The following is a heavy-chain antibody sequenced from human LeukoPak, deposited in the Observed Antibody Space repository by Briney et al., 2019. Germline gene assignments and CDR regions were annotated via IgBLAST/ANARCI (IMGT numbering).Heavy chain of an antibody. V-gene: IGHV3-9*01. CDR2: ISWNSGSI. J-gene: IGHJ4*02. D-gene: IGHD5-24*01. CDR3: AKDRGGYNHYFDY. CDR1: GFTFDDYA. Sequence: GGSLRLSCAASGFTFDDYAMHWVRQAPGKCLEWVSGISWNSGSIGYADSVKGRFTISRDNAKNSLYLQMNSLRAEDTAVYYCAKDRGGYNHYFDYWGQGTLVTVSS.